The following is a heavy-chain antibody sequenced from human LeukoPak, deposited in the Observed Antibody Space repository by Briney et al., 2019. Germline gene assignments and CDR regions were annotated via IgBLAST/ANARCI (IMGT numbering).Heavy chain of an antibody. CDR1: GGSISSYY. CDR2: IYYSGST. D-gene: IGHD6-6*01. CDR3: ARFGQLAIFDY. Sequence: SETLCLTCTVSGGSISSYYWSWIRQPPGKGLEWIGYIYYSGSTNYNPSLKSRVTISVDTSKNQFSLKLSSVTAADTAVYYCARFGQLAIFDYWGQGTLVTVSS. J-gene: IGHJ4*02. V-gene: IGHV4-59*01.